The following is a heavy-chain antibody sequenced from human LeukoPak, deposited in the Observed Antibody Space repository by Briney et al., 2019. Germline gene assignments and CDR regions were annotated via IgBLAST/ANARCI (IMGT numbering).Heavy chain of an antibody. CDR2: ITDSSSYT. J-gene: IGHJ3*02. Sequence: GGSLRLSCAASGFSFSDYYMSWIRQAPGKGPEWISYITDSSSYTKYADSVKGRFTISRDNAKGALYLQMNSLRAEDTAVYYCARVRKYSSGWYDAFDIWGQGTMVTVSS. CDR1: GFSFSDYY. V-gene: IGHV3-11*05. D-gene: IGHD6-19*01. CDR3: ARVRKYSSGWYDAFDI.